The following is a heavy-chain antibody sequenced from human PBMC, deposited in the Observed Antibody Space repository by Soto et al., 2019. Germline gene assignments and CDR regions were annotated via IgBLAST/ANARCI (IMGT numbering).Heavy chain of an antibody. D-gene: IGHD6-19*01. CDR2: IGVSSSSI. CDR1: GFTFSSYS. CDR3: ARVITSSGWYEDY. J-gene: IGHJ4*02. Sequence: VQLVESGGGLVQPGGSLRLSCAASGFTFSSYSMNWVRQAPGKGLEWVSYIGVSSSSIYYADSAKGRFTISRDNAKNSLYLQMNSLRAEDTAVYYCARVITSSGWYEDYWGQGTLVTVSS. V-gene: IGHV3-48*01.